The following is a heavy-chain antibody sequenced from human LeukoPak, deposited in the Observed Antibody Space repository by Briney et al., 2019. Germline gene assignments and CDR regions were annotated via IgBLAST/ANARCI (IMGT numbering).Heavy chain of an antibody. CDR3: ARSPGRYDFWSGYPNWFDP. V-gene: IGHV1-69*05. Sequence: SVKVSCKASGGTFSSYAISWVRQAPGQGLEWMGGIIPIFGTAHYAQKFQGSVTITTDESTSTAYMELSSLRSEDTAVYYCARSPGRYDFWSGYPNWFDPWGQGTLVTVSS. CDR1: GGTFSSYA. CDR2: IIPIFGTA. D-gene: IGHD3-3*01. J-gene: IGHJ5*02.